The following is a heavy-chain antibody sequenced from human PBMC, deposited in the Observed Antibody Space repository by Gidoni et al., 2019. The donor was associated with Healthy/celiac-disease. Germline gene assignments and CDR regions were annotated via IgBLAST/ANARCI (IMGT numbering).Heavy chain of an antibody. D-gene: IGHD5-12*01. Sequence: EVQLLESGGGLVQPGGSLRLSCAASGFTFSNYAMNWVRQAPGKGLEWVSALSGSGGRTYYADSVKGRFTISRDNSKNTLYLQMSSLRAEDTAVYYCAKDRRYDRSIDYWGQGTLVTVSS. CDR1: GFTFSNYA. J-gene: IGHJ4*02. V-gene: IGHV3-23*01. CDR3: AKDRRYDRSIDY. CDR2: LSGSGGRT.